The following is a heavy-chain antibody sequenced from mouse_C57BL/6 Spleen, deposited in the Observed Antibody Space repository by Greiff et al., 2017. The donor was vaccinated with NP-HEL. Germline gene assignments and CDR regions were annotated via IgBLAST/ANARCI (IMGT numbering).Heavy chain of an antibody. D-gene: IGHD2-5*01. CDR1: GYTFTSYW. Sequence: QVQLQQSGAELVKPGASVKLSCKASGYTFTSYWMHWVKQRPGQGLEWIGMIPPNSGSTNYNEKFKSKATLTVDKSSSTAYMQLSSLTSEDSAVYYCARSAYYSNYGVFAYWGQGTLVTVSA. CDR3: ARSAYYSNYGVFAY. J-gene: IGHJ3*01. V-gene: IGHV1-64*01. CDR2: IPPNSGST.